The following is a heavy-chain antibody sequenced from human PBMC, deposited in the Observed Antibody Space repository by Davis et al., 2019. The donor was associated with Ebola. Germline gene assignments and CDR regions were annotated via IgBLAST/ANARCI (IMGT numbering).Heavy chain of an antibody. CDR1: GFTVSSYS. CDR2: ISSITSTI. CDR3: TRGGKVTSLLYSYYGLDV. J-gene: IGHJ6*02. D-gene: IGHD4-17*01. Sequence: GGSLRLSCAASGFTVSSYSINCVRQAPGKALEWVSYISSITSTIYYADSVKGRFTISRDNAKNSLYLQMNSLRAEDTAVYYFTRGGKVTSLLYSYYGLDVWGQGTTVTVSS. V-gene: IGHV3-48*01.